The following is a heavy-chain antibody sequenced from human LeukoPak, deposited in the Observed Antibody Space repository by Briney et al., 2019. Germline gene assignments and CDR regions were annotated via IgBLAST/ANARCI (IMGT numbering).Heavy chain of an antibody. CDR3: ARDAITIFGVAADAFDI. CDR2: INPSGGST. V-gene: IGHV1-46*01. D-gene: IGHD3-3*01. J-gene: IGHJ3*02. CDR1: GYTFTSYY. Sequence: ASVKVSCKASGYTFTSYYMHWVRQAPGRGLEWMGIINPSGGSTSYAQKFQGRVTMTRDTSTSTVYMELSSLRSEDTAVYYCARDAITIFGVAADAFDIWGQGTMVTVSS.